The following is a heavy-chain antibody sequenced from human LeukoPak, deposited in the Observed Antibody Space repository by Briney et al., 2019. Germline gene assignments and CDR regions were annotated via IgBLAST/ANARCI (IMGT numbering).Heavy chain of an antibody. CDR1: GFTFSSYG. V-gene: IGHV3-33*01. D-gene: IGHD1-14*01. Sequence: PGGSLRLSCAASGFTFSSYGMHWVRQAPGKGREWVAVIWYDGSIKYYADSVKGRLTISRDNSQNTLYLQMNSLRAEDTAVYYCARRNLDAFDIWGQGTMVTVSS. CDR2: IWYDGSIK. J-gene: IGHJ3*02. CDR3: ARRNLDAFDI.